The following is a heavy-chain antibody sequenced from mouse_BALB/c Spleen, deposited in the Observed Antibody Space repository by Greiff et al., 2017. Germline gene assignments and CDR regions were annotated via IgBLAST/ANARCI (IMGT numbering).Heavy chain of an antibody. CDR3: ARDLRYPAWFAY. J-gene: IGHJ3*01. CDR2: INSNGGST. V-gene: IGHV5-6-3*01. CDR1: GFTFSSYG. D-gene: IGHD2-14*01. Sequence: EVMLVESGGGLVQPGGSLKLSCAASGFTFSSYGMSWVRQTPDKRLELVATINSNGGSTYYPDSVKGRFTISRDNAKNTLYLQMSSLKSEDTAMYYCARDLRYPAWFAYWGQGTLVTVSA.